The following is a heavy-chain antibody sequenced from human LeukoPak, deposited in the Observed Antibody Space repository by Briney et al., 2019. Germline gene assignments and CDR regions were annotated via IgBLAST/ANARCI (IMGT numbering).Heavy chain of an antibody. D-gene: IGHD3-22*01. Sequence: GRIIPIFATPNYAQKFQGRVTITTEESTSTAYMEMSSLRSEDTAVYYCARTDSSGYLTDYWGQGTLVTVSS. V-gene: IGHV1-69*05. CDR2: IIPIFATP. CDR3: ARTDSSGYLTDY. J-gene: IGHJ4*02.